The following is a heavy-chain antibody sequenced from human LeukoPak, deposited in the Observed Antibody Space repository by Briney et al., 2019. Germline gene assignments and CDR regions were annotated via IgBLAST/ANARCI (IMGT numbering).Heavy chain of an antibody. D-gene: IGHD6-13*01. V-gene: IGHV3-30-3*01. CDR1: GFTFSSYA. Sequence: GRSLRLSCAASGFTFSSYAMHWVRQAPGKGLEWVAVISYDGSNKYYADSVKGRFTISRDNSKNTLYLQMNSLRAEDTAVYYCARDRIATRVIGIWGQGTMVTVSS. CDR3: ARDRIATRVIGI. J-gene: IGHJ3*02. CDR2: ISYDGSNK.